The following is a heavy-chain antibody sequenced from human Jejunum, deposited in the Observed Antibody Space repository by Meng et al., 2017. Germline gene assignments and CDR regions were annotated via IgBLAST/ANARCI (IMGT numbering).Heavy chain of an antibody. CDR2: IYYSGTT. D-gene: IGHD3-10*01. CDR1: GGSISSYF. CDR3: ARDTLSGRYGMDV. Sequence: SETLSLTCTVSGGSISSYFWTWIRQPPGKGLEWIGYIYYSGTTNYNPSLKSRVTISLDTSKNQFSLKLGSVTAADTAVYYCARDTLSGRYGMDVWGQGPTVTVSS. J-gene: IGHJ6*02. V-gene: IGHV4-59*01.